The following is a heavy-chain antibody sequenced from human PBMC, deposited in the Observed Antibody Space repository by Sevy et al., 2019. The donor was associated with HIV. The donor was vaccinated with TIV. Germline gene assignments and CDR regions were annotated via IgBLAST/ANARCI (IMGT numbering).Heavy chain of an antibody. J-gene: IGHJ4*02. Sequence: GGSLRLSCAASGFTFSNAWMSWVRQAPGKGLEWVGRIKGKIYDGTIDYAAPVKGRFTISRDDSKNTLYLQMNSLKTEDTAVYYCNTDSWSQEDYYDYWGQGTLVTVSS. CDR2: IKGKIYDGTI. V-gene: IGHV3-15*01. CDR3: NTDSWSQEDYYDY. D-gene: IGHD6-13*01. CDR1: GFTFSNAW.